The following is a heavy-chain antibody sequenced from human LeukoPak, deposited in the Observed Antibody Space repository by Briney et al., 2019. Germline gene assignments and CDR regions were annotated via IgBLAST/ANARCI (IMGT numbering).Heavy chain of an antibody. J-gene: IGHJ4*02. CDR3: ARDRGSYSRYFDY. V-gene: IGHV3-23*01. Sequence: GGSLRLSCAASGFTFSSYAMSWVRQAPGTGLEWVSAISGSGGSTYYADSVKGRFTISRDNSKNTLYLQMNSLRAEDTAVYYCARDRGSYSRYFDYWGQGTLVTVSS. D-gene: IGHD1-26*01. CDR2: ISGSGGST. CDR1: GFTFSSYA.